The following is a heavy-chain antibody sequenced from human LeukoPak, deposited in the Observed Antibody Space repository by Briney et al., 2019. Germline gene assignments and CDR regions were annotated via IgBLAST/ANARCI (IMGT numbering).Heavy chain of an antibody. V-gene: IGHV3-30*04. CDR2: ISYDGSNK. D-gene: IGHD3-22*01. J-gene: IGHJ5*02. CDR1: GFTFSSYA. CDR3: ARDGGYDSSGYYNNWFDP. Sequence: GRSLRLSCAASGFTFSSYAMHWVRQAPGKGLEWVAVISYDGSNKYYADSVKGRFTISRDNSKNTLYLQMNSLRAEDTAVDYCARDGGYDSSGYYNNWFDPWGQGTLVTVSS.